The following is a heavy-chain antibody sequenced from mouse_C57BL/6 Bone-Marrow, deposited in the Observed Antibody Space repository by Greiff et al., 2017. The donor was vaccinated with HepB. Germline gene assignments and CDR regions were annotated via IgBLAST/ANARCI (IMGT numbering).Heavy chain of an antibody. V-gene: IGHV1-7*01. CDR3: ARNHYGTGWYFDV. D-gene: IGHD2-1*01. CDR1: GYTFTSYW. Sequence: QVQLKESGAELAKPGASVKLSCKASGYTFTSYWMHWVKQRPGQGLEWIGYINPSSGYTKYNQKFKDKATLTADKSSSTAYMQLSSLTYEDSAVYYCARNHYGTGWYFDVWGTGTTVTVSS. J-gene: IGHJ1*03. CDR2: INPSSGYT.